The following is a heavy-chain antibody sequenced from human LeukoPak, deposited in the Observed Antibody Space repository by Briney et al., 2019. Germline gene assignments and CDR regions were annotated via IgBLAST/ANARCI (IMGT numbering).Heavy chain of an antibody. D-gene: IGHD1-26*01. J-gene: IGHJ5*02. CDR2: IKQDGSEK. CDR1: GFTFSSYW. V-gene: IGHV3-7*01. Sequence: GGSLRLSCAASGFTFSSYWMSWVRQAPGKGLEWVANIKQDGSEKYYVDSVKGRFTISRDNAKNSLYLQMNSLRAEDTAVYYCARDWERWIVGATGWFDPWGQGTLVTVSS. CDR3: ARDWERWIVGATGWFDP.